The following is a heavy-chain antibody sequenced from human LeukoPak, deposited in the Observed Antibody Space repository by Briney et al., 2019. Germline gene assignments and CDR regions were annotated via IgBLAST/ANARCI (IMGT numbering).Heavy chain of an antibody. Sequence: GGSLRLSCAASGFTFSSYAVHWVRQAPGKGLEWVAVISYDGSNKYYADSVKGRFTISRDNSKSTLYLQMNSLRAEDTAVYYCARGAYYYEDWGQGTLVTVSS. CDR1: GFTFSSYA. CDR3: ARGAYYYED. D-gene: IGHD3-22*01. V-gene: IGHV3-30*04. J-gene: IGHJ4*02. CDR2: ISYDGSNK.